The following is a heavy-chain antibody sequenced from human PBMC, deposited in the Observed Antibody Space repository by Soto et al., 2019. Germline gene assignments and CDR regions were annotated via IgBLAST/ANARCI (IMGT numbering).Heavy chain of an antibody. CDR1: XLTFRNDW. J-gene: IGHJ4*02. V-gene: IGHV3-7*03. Sequence: SLRLGCAGSXLTFRNDWLSWVRQAPGKGLEWVANINQDGSERYYVDSVRGRFTISRDNVENSLYLQLNSLRPEDTAVYYCAVYGYGVSAAAYWGQGTLVTVSS. CDR3: AVYGYGVSAAAY. D-gene: IGHD4-17*01. CDR2: INQDGSER.